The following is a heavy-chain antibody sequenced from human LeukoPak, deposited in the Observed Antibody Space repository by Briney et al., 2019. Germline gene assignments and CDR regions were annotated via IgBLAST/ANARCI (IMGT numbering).Heavy chain of an antibody. CDR1: GFTFRPYW. V-gene: IGHV3-74*01. Sequence: GGSLRLSCAASGFTFRPYWMRWVRQAPGEGLVWVSRVNNDGTDTIYADSVKGRFTISRDNAKNTLYLEMNNLRGEDTAVYYCARGGFDHAFDIWGQGTMVTVSS. J-gene: IGHJ3*02. D-gene: IGHD3-9*01. CDR3: ARGGFDHAFDI. CDR2: VNNDGTDT.